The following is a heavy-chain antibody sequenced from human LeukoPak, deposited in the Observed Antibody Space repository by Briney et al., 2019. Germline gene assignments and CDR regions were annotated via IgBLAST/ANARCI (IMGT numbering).Heavy chain of an antibody. D-gene: IGHD5-12*01. Sequence: SQTLSLTCTVSGGSLSSYYSNWIRQPPGKGMEWIGYIYDRGRTNYNPSLKSRVTISVDTSQNQFSLKLSSVTAADTAVYYCARDFGDIVAAFDIWGQGTVVTVSA. CDR1: GGSLSSYY. V-gene: IGHV4-59*01. CDR2: IYDRGRT. CDR3: ARDFGDIVAAFDI. J-gene: IGHJ3*02.